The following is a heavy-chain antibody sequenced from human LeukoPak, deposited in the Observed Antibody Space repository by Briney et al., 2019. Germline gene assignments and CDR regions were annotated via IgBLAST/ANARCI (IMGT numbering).Heavy chain of an antibody. CDR1: GFTFSSYW. V-gene: IGHV3-74*01. D-gene: IGHD3-22*01. CDR3: AKDGGGYYTWAFDY. Sequence: GGSLRLSCAASGFTFSSYWMHWVRQVPGKGLVWVSRINTDGSSRSYADSVKGRFTISRDNSKNTLYLQMNSLRAEDTAIYYCAKDGGGYYTWAFDYWGQGTLVTVSS. CDR2: INTDGSSR. J-gene: IGHJ4*02.